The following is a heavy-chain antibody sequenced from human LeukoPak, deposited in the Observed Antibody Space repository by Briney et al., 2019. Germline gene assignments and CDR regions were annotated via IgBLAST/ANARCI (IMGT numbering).Heavy chain of an antibody. CDR1: GGTFSSYA. Sequence: ASVKVSCKASGGTFSSYAISWVRQAPGQGLEWMGGIIPIFGTANYAQKFQGRVTITADESTSTAYMELSSLRSEDTAVYYCARDNTPRGDYDILTGYSSAYYYYYMDVWGKGTTVTISS. CDR2: IIPIFGTA. V-gene: IGHV1-69*13. CDR3: ARDNTPRGDYDILTGYSSAYYYYYMDV. D-gene: IGHD3-9*01. J-gene: IGHJ6*03.